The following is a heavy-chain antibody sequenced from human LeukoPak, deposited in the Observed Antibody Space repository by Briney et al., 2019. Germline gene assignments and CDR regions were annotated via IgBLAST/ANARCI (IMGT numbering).Heavy chain of an antibody. J-gene: IGHJ1*01. V-gene: IGHV4-59*01. D-gene: IGHD6-6*01. CDR1: GGSISTYY. Sequence: SEILSLTCTVSGGSISTYYWNWIRQPPGKGLEWIGYIYHSGSTNYNPSLQSRVTISVDTSKNQFSLNLNSVTAADTAVYYCARGGAARLHFQNWGQGTLVTVSS. CDR3: ARGGAARLHFQN. CDR2: IYHSGST.